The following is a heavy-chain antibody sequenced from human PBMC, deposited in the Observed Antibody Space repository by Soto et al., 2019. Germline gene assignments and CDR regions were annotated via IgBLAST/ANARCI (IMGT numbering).Heavy chain of an antibody. Sequence: ASVKVSCKASGGTFSSYTISWVRQAPGQGLEWMGRIIPILGIANYAQKFQGRVTITADKSTSTAYMELSSLRSEDTAVYYCARDYDSSGYYDAFDIWGQGTMVTVSS. V-gene: IGHV1-69*04. CDR2: IIPILGIA. CDR1: GGTFSSYT. D-gene: IGHD3-22*01. J-gene: IGHJ3*02. CDR3: ARDYDSSGYYDAFDI.